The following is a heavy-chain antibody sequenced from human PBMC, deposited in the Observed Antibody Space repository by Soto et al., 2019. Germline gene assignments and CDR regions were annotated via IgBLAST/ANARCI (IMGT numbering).Heavy chain of an antibody. J-gene: IGHJ3*01. CDR2: VYYTGNT. CDR3: ASSFWSGDPGSYDAFDF. CDR1: GGSISNFY. D-gene: IGHD3-3*01. V-gene: IGHV4-59*08. Sequence: PSETLSLTCTVSGGSISNFYWNWVRQPPGKGLEWIGYVYYTGNTNYNPSLKSRVTMSIDTSKNQFSLKLSSVTAADTAVYYSASSFWSGDPGSYDAFDFWGRGTMVTVSS.